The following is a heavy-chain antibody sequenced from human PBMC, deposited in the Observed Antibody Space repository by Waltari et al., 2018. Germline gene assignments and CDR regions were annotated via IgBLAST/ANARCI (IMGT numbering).Heavy chain of an antibody. Sequence: EVQLVEYGGGLVQPGGSLRLSCAASGFTFSSYAMSWVRQAPGKGLEWVSAISGSRGRTYSAESVKGRSTISLDNSKDTLYLQMNRRLAEDMPVYYCAQDGVCLIMARRPSWGKGTLVTVSS. V-gene: IGHV3-23*04. J-gene: IGHJ4*02. CDR3: AQDGVCLIMARRPS. D-gene: IGHD3-16*01. CDR1: GFTFSSYA. CDR2: ISGSRGRT.